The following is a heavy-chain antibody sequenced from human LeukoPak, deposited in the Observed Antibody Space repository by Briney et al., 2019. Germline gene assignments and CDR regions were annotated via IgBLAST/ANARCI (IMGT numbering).Heavy chain of an antibody. CDR1: GGSVRSGSDY. J-gene: IGHJ4*02. CDR2: IYTNGNT. Sequence: SQTLSLTCTVSGGSVRSGSDYWSWIRQPAGKGLEWIGRIYTNGNTNSNPSLKSRVTISIDTSKNQFSLKLSSVTAADTAVYYCARDSPWGGCDYWGQGTLVTVSS. D-gene: IGHD6-19*01. CDR3: ARDSPWGGCDY. V-gene: IGHV4-61*02.